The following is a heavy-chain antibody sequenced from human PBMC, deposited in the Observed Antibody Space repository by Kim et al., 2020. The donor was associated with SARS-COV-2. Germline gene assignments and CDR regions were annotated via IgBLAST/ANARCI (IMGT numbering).Heavy chain of an antibody. J-gene: IGHJ3*02. D-gene: IGHD3-10*01. CDR2: IYSGGST. Sequence: GGSLRLSCAASGFTVSSNYMSWVRQAPGKGLEWVSVIYSGGSTYYADSVKGRFTISRDNSKNTLYLQMNSLRAEDTAVYYCARELITMVRGVIIGDAFDIWGQGTMVTVSS. CDR1: GFTVSSNY. CDR3: ARELITMVRGVIIGDAFDI. V-gene: IGHV3-53*01.